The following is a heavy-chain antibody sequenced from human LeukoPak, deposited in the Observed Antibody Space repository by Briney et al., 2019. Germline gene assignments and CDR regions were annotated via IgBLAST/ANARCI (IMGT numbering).Heavy chain of an antibody. CDR3: TRDPGASGGRMNYHYYYYMDV. V-gene: IGHV3-49*03. J-gene: IGHJ6*03. Sequence: GGSLRLSCTASGFTFGDYAMSWFRRAPGKGLEWVGFIRSKAYGGTTEYAASVKGRFTISRDDSKSVAYLQMNSLKTEDTAVYYCTRDPGASGGRMNYHYYYYMDVWGKGTTVTVSS. D-gene: IGHD2-15*01. CDR2: IRSKAYGGTT. CDR1: GFTFGDYA.